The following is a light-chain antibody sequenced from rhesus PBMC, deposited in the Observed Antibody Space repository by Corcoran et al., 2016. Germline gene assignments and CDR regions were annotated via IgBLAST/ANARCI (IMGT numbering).Light chain of an antibody. CDR2: AAS. J-gene: IGKJ2*01. V-gene: IGKV1-43*02. CDR1: QVINTN. CDR3: LQFNSGPYS. Sequence: EIQMTQSPSSLSASVGDRVSITCRASQVINTNLNWYQQKPGKAPKLLIYAASTLESGGPSRFSGSGSGTDFTLTFRCLQPEDFATYYCLQFNSGPYSFGQGTKVEIK.